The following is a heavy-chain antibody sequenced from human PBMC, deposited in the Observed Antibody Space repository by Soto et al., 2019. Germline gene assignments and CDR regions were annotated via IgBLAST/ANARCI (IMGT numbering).Heavy chain of an antibody. CDR1: GGSFSGYY. D-gene: IGHD3-3*01. V-gene: IGHV4-34*01. CDR2: IDHSGYT. CDR3: ARVRDWLDP. Sequence: SQTLSLTCVVYGGSFSGYYWNWIRQPPGKGLEWIGEIDHSGYTNYNPSLKSRVTISVDTSKNQFSLRLTSVTAADTAAYYCARVRDWLDPWGQATLVTVSS. J-gene: IGHJ5*02.